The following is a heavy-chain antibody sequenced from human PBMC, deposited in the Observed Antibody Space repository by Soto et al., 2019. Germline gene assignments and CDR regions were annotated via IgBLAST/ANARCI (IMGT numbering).Heavy chain of an antibody. V-gene: IGHV1-3*01. J-gene: IGHJ4*02. CDR2: INAGNGNT. Sequence: GASVKVSCKASGYTFTSYAMHWVRQAPGQRLEWMGWINAGNGNTKYSQKFQGRVTITRDTSAGTAYMELSSLRSEDTAVYYCARTENYYDSSGHFDYWGQGTLVTVSS. CDR3: ARTENYYDSSGHFDY. CDR1: GYTFTSYA. D-gene: IGHD3-22*01.